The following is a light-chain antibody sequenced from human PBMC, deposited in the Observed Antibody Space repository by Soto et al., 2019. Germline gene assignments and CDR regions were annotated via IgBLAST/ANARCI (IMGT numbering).Light chain of an antibody. CDR3: QVSEILLYR. CDR2: AAA. J-gene: IGKJ2*03. Sequence: QMTQSPSSVSASVGDRVTITCRASPSISMWLAWYQQKPGKAPKLLIYAAASLQRGVPSRFSGSGSGTDFTLTISFLQPEDGISDCCQVSEILLYRFG. CDR1: PSISMW. V-gene: IGKV1D-12*01.